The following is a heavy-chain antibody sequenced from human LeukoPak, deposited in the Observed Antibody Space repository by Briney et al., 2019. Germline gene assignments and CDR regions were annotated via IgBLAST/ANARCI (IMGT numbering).Heavy chain of an antibody. CDR2: ISSNGGST. CDR1: GFTFSSYA. V-gene: IGHV3-64*01. CDR3: AKELDY. J-gene: IGHJ4*02. Sequence: GGSLRLSCAASGFTFSSYAMHWVRQAPGKGLEYVSAISSNGGSTYYANSVKGRFTISRDNSKNTLYLQMGSLRAEDMAVYYCAKELDYWGQGTLVTVSS.